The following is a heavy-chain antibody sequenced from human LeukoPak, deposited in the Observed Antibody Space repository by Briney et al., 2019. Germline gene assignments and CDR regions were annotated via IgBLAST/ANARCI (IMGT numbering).Heavy chain of an antibody. CDR2: IFSSGIT. CDR1: GDSITSRVCY. J-gene: IGHJ4*02. Sequence: YPSETLFHTCTASGDSITSRVCYWGWIRQPPGKGLEWIGSIFSSGITYYNPSLKSRVTISVDTSKNQFSLKLNSVTAADTAVYYCARYNYGFSCFDYWGQGTLVTVSS. CDR3: ARYNYGFSCFDY. V-gene: IGHV4-39*01. D-gene: IGHD5-18*01.